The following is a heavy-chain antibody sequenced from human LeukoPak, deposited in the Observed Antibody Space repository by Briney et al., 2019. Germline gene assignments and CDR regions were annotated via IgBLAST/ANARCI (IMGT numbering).Heavy chain of an antibody. CDR3: AREGSYDYVWGSYRCRGYYFDY. CDR1: GGFISSHY. D-gene: IGHD3-16*02. J-gene: IGHJ4*02. V-gene: IGHV4-59*11. Sequence: PSEPLSLTCTVSGGFISSHYWSWIRQPPGKGLEWSGYIYYSGSTNYNPSLKSRVTISVDTSKNQFSLKLSSVTAADTALYYCAREGSYDYVWGSYRCRGYYFDYWGQGTLVTVSS. CDR2: IYYSGST.